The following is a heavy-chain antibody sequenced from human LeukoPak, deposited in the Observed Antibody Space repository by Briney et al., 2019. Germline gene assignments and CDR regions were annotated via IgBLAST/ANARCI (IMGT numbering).Heavy chain of an antibody. CDR2: IYYSGST. V-gene: IGHV4-39*07. J-gene: IGHJ4*02. CDR3: ARSLLTYYYDSSGYYGLQY. Sequence: SETLSLTCTVSGGSISSYYWSWIRQPPGKGLEWIGSIYYSGSTYYNPSLKSRVTISVDTSKNQFSLKLSSVTAADTAVYYCARSLLTYYYDSSGYYGLQYWGQETLVTVSS. D-gene: IGHD3-22*01. CDR1: GGSISSYY.